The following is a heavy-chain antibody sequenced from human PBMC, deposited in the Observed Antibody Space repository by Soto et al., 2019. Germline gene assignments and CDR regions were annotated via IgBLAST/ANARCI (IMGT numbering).Heavy chain of an antibody. V-gene: IGHV3-30*18. CDR2: IAYDGSAE. Sequence: QVQLVESGGGVVQPGKSLRLSCAGSAFAFSSYGIHWVRQAPGKGLEWVAAIAYDGSAEYYTYSVKGRVTISRDNSKNMVVLQMNSLRAEDTAVYYCAKDERREIQLTFLTYGLDVWGQGTTVTVSS. CDR3: AKDERREIQLTFLTYGLDV. CDR1: AFAFSSYG. J-gene: IGHJ6*02.